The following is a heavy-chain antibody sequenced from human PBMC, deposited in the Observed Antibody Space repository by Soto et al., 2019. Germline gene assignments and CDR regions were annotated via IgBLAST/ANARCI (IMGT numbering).Heavy chain of an antibody. CDR1: GDRVSSNSAA. Sequence: SQTLPLTYAISGDRVSSNSAAWNWIRLSPSRGLEWLARTYYRSRWYNDYAVSVRSRITVNPDTSKNQFSLKLSSVTAADTAVYYCARDQRNILTGPLDVYYMDVWGKGTTVTVSS. D-gene: IGHD3-9*01. CDR3: ARDQRNILTGPLDVYYMDV. J-gene: IGHJ6*03. V-gene: IGHV6-1*01. CDR2: TYYRSRWYN.